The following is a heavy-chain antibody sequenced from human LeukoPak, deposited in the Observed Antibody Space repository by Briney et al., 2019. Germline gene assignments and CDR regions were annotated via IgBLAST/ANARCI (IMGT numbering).Heavy chain of an antibody. D-gene: IGHD3-10*01. Sequence: SETLSLTCTVSVGSIRSHYWSWIRQPPGKGLEWIGYIYYSGSTSYNSSLKSRVTISVDTSKNQFSLKLSSVTAADTAVYYCARMYYYGSGSYHDRGNYGMDVWGQGITVTVSS. CDR1: VGSIRSHY. CDR3: ARMYYYGSGSYHDRGNYGMDV. CDR2: IYYSGST. V-gene: IGHV4-59*11. J-gene: IGHJ6*02.